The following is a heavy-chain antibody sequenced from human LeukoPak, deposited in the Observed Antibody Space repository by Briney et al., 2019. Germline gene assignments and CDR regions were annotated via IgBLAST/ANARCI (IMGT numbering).Heavy chain of an antibody. CDR3: KVVIALHDAFDI. D-gene: IGHD2-21*01. CDR1: GYTFTSYY. V-gene: IGHV1-46*01. J-gene: IGHJ3*02. Sequence: ASVKVSCXASGYTFTSYYMHWVRHARGQGLEWMGIINLSGGSTSYAQKFQGRVTMTRDTSTSTVYMELSSLRSEDTAVYYCKVVIALHDAFDIWGQGTMVTVSS. CDR2: INLSGGST.